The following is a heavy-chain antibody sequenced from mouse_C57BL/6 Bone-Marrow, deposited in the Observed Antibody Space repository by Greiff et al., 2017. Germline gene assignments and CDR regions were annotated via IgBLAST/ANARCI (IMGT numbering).Heavy chain of an antibody. CDR1: GYAFSSSW. D-gene: IGHD4-1*01. Sequence: VKLVESGPELVKPGASVKISCKASGYAFSSSWMNWVKQRPGKGLEWIGRIYPGDGDTNYNGKFKGKATLTADKSSSTAYMQLSSLTSEDSAVYFCARKFCDALGGYWGQGTSVTVSS. CDR2: IYPGDGDT. V-gene: IGHV1-82*01. J-gene: IGHJ4*01. CDR3: ARKFCDALGGY.